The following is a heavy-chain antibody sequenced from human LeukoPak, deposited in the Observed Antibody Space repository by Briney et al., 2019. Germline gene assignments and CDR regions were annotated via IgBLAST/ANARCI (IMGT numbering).Heavy chain of an antibody. CDR3: ARQSSGYYYGWFDP. CDR2: IFYTGNT. CDR1: GGSILDSTYY. V-gene: IGHV4-39*01. J-gene: IGHJ5*02. D-gene: IGHD3-22*01. Sequence: SETLSLTCTVSGGSILDSTYYWAWIRQPPGKGLEWIATIFYTGNTHDNPSLKSRVTMSVDTVKNQFSLNLNSVTAADTAVYYCARQSSGYYYGWFDPWGQGTLVTVSS.